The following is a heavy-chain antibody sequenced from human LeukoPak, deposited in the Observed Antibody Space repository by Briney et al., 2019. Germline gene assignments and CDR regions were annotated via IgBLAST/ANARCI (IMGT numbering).Heavy chain of an antibody. CDR1: GYSLRSGLL. V-gene: IGHV4-38-2*02. J-gene: IGHJ4*02. CDR2: IYQGGSA. D-gene: IGHD3-16*01. Sequence: PLGNPSLPLSVPGYSLRSGLLWGWVRPSPGEGVEWIGSIYQGGSAYDHPSLRRRVTMSMNTSKNQFSLKMRPVTASDTAVYYCARSEINDYNRYWGQGILVTVSS. CDR3: ARSEINDYNRY.